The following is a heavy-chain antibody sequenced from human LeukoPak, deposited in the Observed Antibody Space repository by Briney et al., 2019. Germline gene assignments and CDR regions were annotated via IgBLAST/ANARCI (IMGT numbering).Heavy chain of an antibody. D-gene: IGHD5-12*01. V-gene: IGHV1-2*02. CDR1: GYTFTGYY. CDR3: ARVFESGYDLNAFDI. Sequence: ASVKVSCKASGYTFTGYYIHWVRQAPGQGLGWMGWINPNSGGTNYAQKFQGRVTMTRDTSISTAYMELSRLRSDDTAVYYCARVFESGYDLNAFDIWGQGTTVTVSS. J-gene: IGHJ3*02. CDR2: INPNSGGT.